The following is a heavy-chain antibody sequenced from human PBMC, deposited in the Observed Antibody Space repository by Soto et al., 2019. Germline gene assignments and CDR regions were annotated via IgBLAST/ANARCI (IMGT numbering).Heavy chain of an antibody. J-gene: IGHJ6*02. CDR1: GYSFTSYW. CDR2: IYPGDSDT. Sequence: PGESLKISCKGSGYSFTSYWIGWVRQMPGKGLEWMGIIYPGDSDTRYSPSFQGQVTISADKSISTAYLQWSSLKASDTAMYYCARQRGAYCGGDCYSPHYYYYYGMDVWGQGTTVTVSS. D-gene: IGHD2-21*02. CDR3: ARQRGAYCGGDCYSPHYYYYYGMDV. V-gene: IGHV5-51*01.